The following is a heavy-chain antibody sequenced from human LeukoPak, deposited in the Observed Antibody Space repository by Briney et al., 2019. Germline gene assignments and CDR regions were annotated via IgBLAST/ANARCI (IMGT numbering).Heavy chain of an antibody. V-gene: IGHV3-23*01. J-gene: IGHJ4*02. CDR1: GFTFSGYA. Sequence: PGGSLRLACAASGFTFSGYALSWVRHAPGKGLEWVSAISGSGGSTYYADSAKGRFTISRDNSKNTLYLQMNSLRAEHTAVYSCAKGQWRGHSSLDYWGQGTLVTVPS. CDR2: ISGSGGST. D-gene: IGHD6-19*01. CDR3: AKGQWRGHSSLDY.